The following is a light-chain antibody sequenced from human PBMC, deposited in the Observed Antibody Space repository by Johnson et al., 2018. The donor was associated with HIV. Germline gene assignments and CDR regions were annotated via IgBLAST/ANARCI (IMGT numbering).Light chain of an antibody. V-gene: IGLV1-51*02. CDR3: GTWDSRLSAYV. CDR1: SSNIGSNY. J-gene: IGLJ1*01. CDR2: KNN. Sequence: QSVLTQPPSVSAAPGQKVTISCSGSSSNIGSNYVSWYQLLPGAPPKLLIFKNNERPSGIPDRFSGSKSGTSATLGITGLQTGDEADYYCGTWDSRLSAYVFGTGTKVTVL.